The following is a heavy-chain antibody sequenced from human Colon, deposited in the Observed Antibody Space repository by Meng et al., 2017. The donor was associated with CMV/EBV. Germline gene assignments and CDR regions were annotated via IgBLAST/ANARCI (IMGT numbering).Heavy chain of an antibody. CDR3: ARAGDIVEVSDPLRDNYYYYGMDL. V-gene: IGHV3-30*04. CDR1: GFTSSPYA. CDR2: IAFDGRTK. J-gene: IGHJ6*02. D-gene: IGHD2-15*01. Sequence: GESLKISCKASGFTSSPYAIHWLRQAPGKGLEWVALIAFDGRTKYNTDSVKGRFTISRDSSKNTVSLHMSSLRGDDTAVYYCARAGDIVEVSDPLRDNYYYYGMDLWGQGTTVTVSS.